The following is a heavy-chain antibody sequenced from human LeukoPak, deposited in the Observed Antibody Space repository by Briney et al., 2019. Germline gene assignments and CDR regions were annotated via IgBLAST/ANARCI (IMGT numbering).Heavy chain of an antibody. J-gene: IGHJ5*02. Sequence: PGGSLRLSCAASGFTFSSYGMHWVRQAPGKGLESVAFIRYDGSNKYYADSVKGRFTISRDNSKNTLYLQMNSLRAEDTAVYYCARDPGQGGLHWFDPWGQGTLVTVSS. CDR2: IRYDGSNK. CDR1: GFTFSSYG. CDR3: ARDPGQGGLHWFDP. V-gene: IGHV3-30*02.